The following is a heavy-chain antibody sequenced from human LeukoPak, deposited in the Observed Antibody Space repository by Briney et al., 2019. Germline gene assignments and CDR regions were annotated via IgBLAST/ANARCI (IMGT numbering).Heavy chain of an antibody. V-gene: IGHV3-33*01. CDR3: ARVRVYATIYYYDGMDV. J-gene: IGHJ6*02. CDR2: IWYDGSNK. Sequence: GGSLRLSCAASGFTFSSYGMHWVRQAPGKGLEWVAVIWYDGSNKYYADSVKGRFTISRDNSKNTLYLQMNSLRAEDTAVYYCARVRVYATIYYYDGMDVWGQGTTVTVSS. D-gene: IGHD2-8*01. CDR1: GFTFSSYG.